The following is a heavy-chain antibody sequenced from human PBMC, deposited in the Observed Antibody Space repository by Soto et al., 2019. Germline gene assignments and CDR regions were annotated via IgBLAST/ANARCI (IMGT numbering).Heavy chain of an antibody. Sequence: GASVKVSCKAPGYTFTSYGISWVRQAPGQGLEWMGWISAYNGNTNYAQKLQGRVTMTTDTSTSTAYMELRSLRSDDTAVYYCARDGISGWDHDAFDIWGQGTMVTVSS. V-gene: IGHV1-18*01. CDR3: ARDGISGWDHDAFDI. D-gene: IGHD6-19*01. CDR2: ISAYNGNT. J-gene: IGHJ3*02. CDR1: GYTFTSYG.